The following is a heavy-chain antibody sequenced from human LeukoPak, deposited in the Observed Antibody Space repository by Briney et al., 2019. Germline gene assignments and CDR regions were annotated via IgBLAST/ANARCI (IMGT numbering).Heavy chain of an antibody. Sequence: SETLSLACTVSGGSISSYYWSWIRQPPGKGLEWIGYIYYSGSTNYNPSLKSRVTISVDTSKNQFSLKLSSVTAADTAVYYCARTTEGGYTYDYFYYYYMDVWGKGTTVTISS. CDR1: GGSISSYY. CDR3: ARTTEGGYTYDYFYYYYMDV. CDR2: IYYSGST. J-gene: IGHJ6*03. D-gene: IGHD5-18*01. V-gene: IGHV4-59*01.